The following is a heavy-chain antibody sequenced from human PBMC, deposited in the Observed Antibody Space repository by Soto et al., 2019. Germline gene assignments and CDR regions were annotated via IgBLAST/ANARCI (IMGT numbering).Heavy chain of an antibody. CDR2: IYYSGST. J-gene: IGHJ4*02. Sequence: SETLSLTCTVSGGSISSSSYYWGWIRQPPGKGLEWIGSIYYSGSTYYNPSLKSRVTISVDTSKNQFSLKLTSATAADTAVYYCARLTTFRSSDFDYWGKGTLVTVSS. V-gene: IGHV4-39*01. CDR3: ARLTTFRSSDFDY. CDR1: GGSISSSSYY. D-gene: IGHD3-9*01.